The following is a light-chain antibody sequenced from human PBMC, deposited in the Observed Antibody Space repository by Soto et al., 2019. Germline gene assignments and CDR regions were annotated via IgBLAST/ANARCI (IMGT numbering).Light chain of an antibody. V-gene: IGKV3-20*01. CDR1: QSVSSF. CDR2: DAV. J-gene: IGKJ1*01. Sequence: EIELTQSPATLSLSPGERATLSCRASQSVSSFLVWYQQKPGQAPRLFXYDAVNRVTGIPDRFSGSGSGTDFTLTISRLEPEDFAVYYCQQYGSSPPWTFGQGTKVDIK. CDR3: QQYGSSPPWT.